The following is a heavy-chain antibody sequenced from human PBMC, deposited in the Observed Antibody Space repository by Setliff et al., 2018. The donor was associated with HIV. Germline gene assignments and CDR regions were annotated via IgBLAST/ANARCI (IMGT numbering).Heavy chain of an antibody. J-gene: IGHJ4*02. D-gene: IGHD2-8*02. Sequence: PGGSLRLSCAASGFTFKSYWMTWVRQAPGKGLEWVATIKQGGNDKYYVDSVKGRFTISRDNSKKTLYLQMNSLRAEDTAVYYCAKDRDIILAGILDYWGQGTLVTVSS. V-gene: IGHV3-7*03. CDR2: IKQGGNDK. CDR3: AKDRDIILAGILDY. CDR1: GFTFKSYW.